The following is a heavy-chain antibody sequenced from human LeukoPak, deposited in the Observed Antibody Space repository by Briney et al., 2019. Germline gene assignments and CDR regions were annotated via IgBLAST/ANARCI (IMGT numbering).Heavy chain of an antibody. V-gene: IGHV3-23*01. Sequence: GGSLRLSCAASGFTFSSCAMSWVRQAPGKGLEWVSVISGSGGSTYYADSVKGRFTISRDNSKNTLYLQMNSLRAEDTAVYYCAKCGYSYGDFDYWGQGTLVTVSS. CDR1: GFTFSSCA. CDR3: AKCGYSYGDFDY. CDR2: ISGSGGST. J-gene: IGHJ4*02. D-gene: IGHD5-18*01.